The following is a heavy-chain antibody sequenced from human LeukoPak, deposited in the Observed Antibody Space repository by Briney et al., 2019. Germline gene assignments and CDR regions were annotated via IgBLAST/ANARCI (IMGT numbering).Heavy chain of an antibody. Sequence: SETLSLTCTVSGGSISSYYWSWIRQPPGKGLECIGYIYYSGSTNYNPSLKSRVTISVDTSKNQFSLKLSSVTAADTAVYYCARQRGYCSSTSCYDPPINWFDPWGQGTLVTVSS. CDR3: ARQRGYCSSTSCYDPPINWFDP. J-gene: IGHJ5*02. V-gene: IGHV4-59*01. CDR2: IYYSGST. CDR1: GGSISSYY. D-gene: IGHD2-2*01.